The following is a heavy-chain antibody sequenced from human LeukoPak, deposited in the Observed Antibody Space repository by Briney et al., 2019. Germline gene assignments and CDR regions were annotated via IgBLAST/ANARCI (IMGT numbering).Heavy chain of an antibody. J-gene: IGHJ4*02. V-gene: IGHV4-59*08. CDR1: GGSISSYQ. CDR3: ARLARDQYYFDY. Sequence: SETLSLTCTVSGGSISSYQWSWIRQPPGKGLEWIGYISYSGFTNYNPSLKSRVTISLDTSKNQFSLKLSSVTAADTAVYYCARLARDQYYFDYWGQGTLVTVSS. D-gene: IGHD2-2*01. CDR2: ISYSGFT.